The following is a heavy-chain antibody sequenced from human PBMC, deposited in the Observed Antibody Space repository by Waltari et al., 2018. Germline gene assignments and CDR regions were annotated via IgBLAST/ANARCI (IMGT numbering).Heavy chain of an antibody. J-gene: IGHJ4*02. CDR1: GFTFSSYA. CDR2: ISSSSTTI. V-gene: IGHV3-48*04. D-gene: IGHD3-22*01. CDR3: AREGDASSGCYAY. Sequence: EVQLVESGGGLVQPGGSLRLSCAASGFTFSSYAMNWVRQAPGNGLEWVSYISSSSTTIYYADSVKGRFTISRDNAKNSLYLQMNSLRAEDTAVYYCAREGDASSGCYAYWGQGTLVAVSS.